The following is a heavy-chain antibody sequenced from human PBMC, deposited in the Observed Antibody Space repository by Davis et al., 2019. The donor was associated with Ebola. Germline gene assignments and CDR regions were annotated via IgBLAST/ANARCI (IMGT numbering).Heavy chain of an antibody. J-gene: IGHJ6*03. V-gene: IGHV3-53*01. CDR2: IYSGGST. CDR1: GFTVSSNY. D-gene: IGHD2-21*02. CDR3: AKESRVTQYYYYYMDV. Sequence: PGGSLRLSCAASGFTVSSNYMSWVRQAPGKGLEWVSVIYSGGSTYYADSVKGRFTISRDNSKNTLYLQMNSLRAEDTAVYYCAKESRVTQYYYYYMDVWGKGTTVTVSS.